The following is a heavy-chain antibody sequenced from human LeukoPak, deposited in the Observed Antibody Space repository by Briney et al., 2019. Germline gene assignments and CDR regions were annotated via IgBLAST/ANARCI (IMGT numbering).Heavy chain of an antibody. CDR2: IIPIFGTA. CDR1: GGTFSSYA. J-gene: IGHJ6*03. V-gene: IGHV1-69*06. CDR3: ARGPIIDIVIVPAADDYYYMDV. D-gene: IGHD2-2*01. Sequence: AASVKVSCKASGGTFSSYAISWVRQAPGQGLEWMGGIIPIFGTANYAQKFQGRVTITADKSTSTAYMELSSLRSEDTAVYYCARGPIIDIVIVPAADDYYYMDVWGKGTTVTVSS.